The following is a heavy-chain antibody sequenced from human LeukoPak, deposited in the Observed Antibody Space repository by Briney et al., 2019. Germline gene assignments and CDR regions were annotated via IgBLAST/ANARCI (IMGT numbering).Heavy chain of an antibody. Sequence: GGSLRLSCAASGFTFSSYAMSWVRQAPGKGLEWVSAISGSGGSTYYADSVKGRFTISRDNSKNSLYLQMNSLRAEDTAVYYCARDPHSSSWSSNWFDPWGQGTLVTVS. V-gene: IGHV3-23*01. J-gene: IGHJ5*02. D-gene: IGHD6-13*01. CDR2: ISGSGGST. CDR3: ARDPHSSSWSSNWFDP. CDR1: GFTFSSYA.